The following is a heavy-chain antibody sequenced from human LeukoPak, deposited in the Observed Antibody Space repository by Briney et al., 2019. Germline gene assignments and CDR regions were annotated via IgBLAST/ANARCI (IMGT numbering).Heavy chain of an antibody. J-gene: IGHJ6*03. V-gene: IGHV3-53*01. CDR3: ARERMAPITIFGVGNYYYYYMDV. D-gene: IGHD3-3*01. CDR1: GFTVSSNY. CDR2: IYSGGST. Sequence: GGSLRLSCAASGFTVSSNYMSWVRQAPGKGLEWVSVIYSGGSTYYADSVKGRFTISRANSKNTVYLQMDSLRVEDTAVHYSARERMAPITIFGVGNYYYYYMDVWGKGTPVTVSS.